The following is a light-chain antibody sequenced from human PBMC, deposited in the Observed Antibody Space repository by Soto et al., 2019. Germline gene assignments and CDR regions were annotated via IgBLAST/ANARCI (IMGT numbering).Light chain of an antibody. CDR1: QSVTSNY. J-gene: IGKJ5*01. V-gene: IGKV3-20*01. CDR2: DAS. CDR3: PQYAGSPST. Sequence: EIVLTQSPGTLSLSPGERATLSCRASQSVTSNYLAWYQQKPGQAPRLLIYDASNRATGTPDRFLGRGSGTDFTLIISSLEPEDFAVSYCPQYAGSPSTFGQGTRLEI.